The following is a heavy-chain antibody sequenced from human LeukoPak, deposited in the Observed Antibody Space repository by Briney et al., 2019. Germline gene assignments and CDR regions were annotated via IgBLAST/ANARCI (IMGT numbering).Heavy chain of an antibody. CDR2: INTNTGNP. Sequence: ASVKVSCKASGYTFTNYAMNWVRQAPGQGLEWMGWINTNTGNPTYAQDFTGRFVFSLDTSVSTAYLHISSLKAEDTAVYYCARLDKGDCSGGSCHTWFDPWGREPWSPSPQ. CDR3: ARLDKGDCSGGSCHTWFDP. J-gene: IGHJ5*02. CDR1: GYTFTNYA. V-gene: IGHV7-4-1*02. D-gene: IGHD2-15*01.